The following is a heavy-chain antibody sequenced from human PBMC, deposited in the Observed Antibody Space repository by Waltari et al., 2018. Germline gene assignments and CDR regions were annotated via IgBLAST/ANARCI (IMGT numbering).Heavy chain of an antibody. Sequence: QVQLQESGPGLVKPSETLSLTCTVSGGSISSYYWSWIRQPAGKGLEWIGRIYTSGSTNYNPSLKSRVTMSVDTSKNQFSLKLSSVTAADTAVYYCARVAYEYSSSPFDYWGQGTLVTVSS. J-gene: IGHJ4*02. CDR1: GGSISSYY. CDR3: ARVAYEYSSSPFDY. D-gene: IGHD6-6*01. V-gene: IGHV4-4*07. CDR2: IYTSGST.